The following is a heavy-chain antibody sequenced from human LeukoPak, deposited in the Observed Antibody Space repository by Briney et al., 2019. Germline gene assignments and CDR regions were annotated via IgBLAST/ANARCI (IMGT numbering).Heavy chain of an antibody. CDR2: IYHSGTY. CDR3: TRRPNDAVDNRWYFAP. D-gene: IGHD6-13*01. V-gene: IGHV4-39*07. CDR1: GGGISSSGFY. Sequence: PSQALSLTCTVSGGGISSSGFYWGWIRQTPGKALEWIGHIYHSGTYYSNPSLGGRVSMSVDTSNNQFSLKLTSVTASDTALYYGTRRPNDAVDNRWYFAPWGQGILVTVS. J-gene: IGHJ5*02.